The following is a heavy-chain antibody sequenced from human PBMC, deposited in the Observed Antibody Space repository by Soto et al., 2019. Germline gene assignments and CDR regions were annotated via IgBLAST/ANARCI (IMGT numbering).Heavy chain of an antibody. CDR1: VGSISSYD. CDR3: AAWAAMIWAAAWFEP. J-gene: IGHJ5*02. V-gene: IGHV4-59*01. Sequence: PSETLSFTCTVSVGSISSYDWSWIRQRPGKGLEWIGYIYYSGSTNYNPSLKSRVTISVDTSKNQFSLKLSSVTAADAAVYYCAAWAAMIWAAAWFEPWGQGTPVTVSS. D-gene: IGHD2-2*01. CDR2: IYYSGST.